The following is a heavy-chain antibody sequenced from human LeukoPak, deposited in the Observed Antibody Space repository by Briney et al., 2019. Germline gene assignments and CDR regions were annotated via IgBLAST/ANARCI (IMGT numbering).Heavy chain of an antibody. Sequence: ASVKVSCKASGYTFTGYYMHWVRQAPGQGLEWMGWINPNSGGTNYAQKFQGRVTMTRDTSISTAYMELSRLRSDDTAVYCCARDAQTRDGYNEWGQGTLVTVSS. CDR1: GYTFTGYY. CDR3: ARDAQTRDGYNE. CDR2: INPNSGGT. J-gene: IGHJ4*02. D-gene: IGHD5-24*01. V-gene: IGHV1-2*02.